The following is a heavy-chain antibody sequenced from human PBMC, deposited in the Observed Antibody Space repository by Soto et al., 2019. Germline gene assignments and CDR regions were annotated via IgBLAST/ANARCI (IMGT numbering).Heavy chain of an antibody. J-gene: IGHJ4*02. CDR2: ICSRSQTI. CDR3: AREDIMGTRSFDH. Sequence: GGSLRLSCGVSDFSFSSYSMNWVRQAPGKGLEWLSYICSRSQTIFYADSVKGRFTISRDNARNSLYLQMNSLRDEDTAVYFCAREDIMGTRSFDHWGPGTLVTASS. D-gene: IGHD1-26*01. CDR1: DFSFSSYS. V-gene: IGHV3-48*02.